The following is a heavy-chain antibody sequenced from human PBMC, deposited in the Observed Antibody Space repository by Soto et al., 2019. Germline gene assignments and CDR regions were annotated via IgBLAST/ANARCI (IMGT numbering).Heavy chain of an antibody. J-gene: IGHJ5*02. D-gene: IGHD3-22*01. V-gene: IGHV5-10-1*01. CDR3: ASWGDDDSWFDL. Sequence: GESLKISCKGSAYTFTSYWISWVRQMPGKGLEWMGRIEPSDSYTNYSPSLQGHVTISVDKSVSTAYLHWGSLKASDTAMYYCASWGDDDSWFDLWGQGTLVTVSS. CDR1: AYTFTSYW. CDR2: IEPSDSYT.